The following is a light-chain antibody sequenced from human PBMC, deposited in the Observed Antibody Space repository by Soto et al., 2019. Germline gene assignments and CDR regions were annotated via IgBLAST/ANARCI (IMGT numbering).Light chain of an antibody. CDR2: DAS. CDR3: QHYKTWPLS. J-gene: IGKJ4*01. V-gene: IGKV3-15*01. CDR1: QSIGST. Sequence: IVMTQSPATLSVSPGERATLSCRASQSIGSTVAWYQQKPGQTPRLLIYDASTRATGIPARFSGIGSGTEFTLIISSLQSEDFAVYYCQHYKTWPLSFGGGTKVEI.